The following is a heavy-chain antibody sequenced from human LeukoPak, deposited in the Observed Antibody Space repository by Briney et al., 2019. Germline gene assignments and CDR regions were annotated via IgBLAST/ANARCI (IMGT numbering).Heavy chain of an antibody. CDR3: ARETTVELPFNWFDP. CDR1: GYTFTSYD. Sequence: ASVKVSCKASGYTFTSYDINWVRQATGQGLEWMGWTNPNSGNTGYAQKFQGRVTMTRNTSISTAYMELSSLRSEDTAVYYCARETTVELPFNWFDPWGQGTLVTVSS. CDR2: TNPNSGNT. D-gene: IGHD1-7*01. J-gene: IGHJ5*02. V-gene: IGHV1-8*01.